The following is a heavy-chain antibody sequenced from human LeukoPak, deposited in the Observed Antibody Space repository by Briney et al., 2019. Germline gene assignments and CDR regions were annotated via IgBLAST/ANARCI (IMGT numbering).Heavy chain of an antibody. CDR3: AKDVSLYCSSTSCYWDY. J-gene: IGHJ4*02. Sequence: GGSLRLSCAASGFTFSSYAMSWVRQAPGKGLEWVSAISGSGGSTYYADSVKGRFTISRDNFKNTLYLQMNSLRAEDTAVYYCAKDVSLYCSSTSCYWDYWGQGTLVTVSS. CDR1: GFTFSSYA. D-gene: IGHD2-2*01. V-gene: IGHV3-23*01. CDR2: ISGSGGST.